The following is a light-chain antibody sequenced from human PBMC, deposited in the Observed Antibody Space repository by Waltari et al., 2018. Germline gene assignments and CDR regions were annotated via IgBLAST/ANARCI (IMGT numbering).Light chain of an antibody. J-gene: IGLJ3*02. CDR1: RSDLGSYHL. CDR2: EVS. V-gene: IGLV2-23*02. Sequence: QSALTQPASVSGSPGQSITISCTGLRSDLGSYHLVSWFQQHPDKAPQPLIYEVSKRPSEVSNRFSGSASGNTAYLTISGLQAEDEADYYCCSSPESSTSWVFGGGTKLTVL. CDR3: CSSPESSTSWV.